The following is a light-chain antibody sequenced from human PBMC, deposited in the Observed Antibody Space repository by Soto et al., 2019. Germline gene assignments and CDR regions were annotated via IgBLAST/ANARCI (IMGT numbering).Light chain of an antibody. J-gene: IGKJ5*01. CDR1: QNITNN. CDR2: HAS. V-gene: IGKV1-33*01. CDR3: QQYYGLPPLT. Sequence: DIQMTQSPSSLSASIGDRVTITCQASQNITNNLSWYQQKPGKAPNLLIYHASKLAKGVTSRFSGSGSGTDFSFIITSLQREDLATYYCQQYYGLPPLTFGQGTDWRL.